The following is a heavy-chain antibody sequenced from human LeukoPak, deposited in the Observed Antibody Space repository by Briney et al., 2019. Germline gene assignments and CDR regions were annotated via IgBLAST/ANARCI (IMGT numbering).Heavy chain of an antibody. CDR3: ARGLGNNQSKYRKSYYYYGMDV. D-gene: IGHD2/OR15-2a*01. CDR2: INPNSGGT. V-gene: IGHV1-2*02. Sequence: PRASVKVSCKASGYTFTGYYMHWVRQAPGQGLEWMGWINPNSGGTNYAQKFQGRVTMTRDTSISTAYMELSRLRSDDTAVYYCARGLGNNQSKYRKSYYYYGMDVWGQGTTVTVSS. CDR1: GYTFTGYY. J-gene: IGHJ6*02.